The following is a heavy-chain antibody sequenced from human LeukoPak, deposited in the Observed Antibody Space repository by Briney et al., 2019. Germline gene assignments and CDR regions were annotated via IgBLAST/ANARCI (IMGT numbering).Heavy chain of an antibody. Sequence: GASVKVSCKASGYTFTAYYIHWVRQAPGQGLEWMGWINPNSGGTDYAQKFQGRVTMTRDTSISTAYMELTRLRSDDTGVYFCATLGPRRFGPDVFDYWGQGTLVTVSS. J-gene: IGHJ4*02. D-gene: IGHD3-10*01. CDR3: ATLGPRRFGPDVFDY. CDR2: INPNSGGT. CDR1: GYTFTAYY. V-gene: IGHV1-2*02.